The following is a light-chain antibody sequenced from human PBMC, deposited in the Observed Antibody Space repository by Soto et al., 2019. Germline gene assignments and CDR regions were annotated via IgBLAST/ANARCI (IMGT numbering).Light chain of an antibody. V-gene: IGLV4-69*01. J-gene: IGLJ2*01. CDR2: LNSDGSH. CDR3: QTWDTGIHL. CDR1: SGHSNYA. Sequence: QSVLTQSPSASASLGASVKLTCTLSSGHSNYAIAWHQQQPEKGPRYLMKLNSDGSHSKGDGIPDRFSGSSSGAERYLTISSLQSEDEADYYCQTWDTGIHLFGGGTKLTLL.